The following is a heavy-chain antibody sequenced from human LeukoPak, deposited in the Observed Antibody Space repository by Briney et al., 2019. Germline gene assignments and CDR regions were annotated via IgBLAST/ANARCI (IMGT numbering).Heavy chain of an antibody. CDR3: ARDRDSSGLYGGADL. Sequence: GGSLRLSCAASGFTFSTYWMTWVRQAPGKGLEWVANIKQDGSEKYFVDSVKGRFTISRDNANNSLYLQMNSLRAEDTAIYFCARDRDSSGLYGGADLWGQGVLVTVSA. CDR2: IKQDGSEK. D-gene: IGHD6-19*01. J-gene: IGHJ5*02. CDR1: GFTFSTYW. V-gene: IGHV3-7*01.